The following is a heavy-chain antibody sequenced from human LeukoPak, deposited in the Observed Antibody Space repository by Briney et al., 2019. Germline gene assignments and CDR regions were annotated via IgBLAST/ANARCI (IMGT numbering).Heavy chain of an antibody. CDR1: GFTFSTYA. V-gene: IGHV3-30-3*01. CDR3: ARDRNSGDYIVWPYFDF. CDR2: ISFDGSNK. Sequence: PGGSLRLSCAASGFTFSTYAMHWVRQAPGKGLEWVAVISFDGSNKYYADSVQGRFTISRDNSRNTLYLQMNSLRPEDTALYYCARDRNSGDYIVWPYFDFWGQGTLVPVSS. J-gene: IGHJ4*02. D-gene: IGHD4-17*01.